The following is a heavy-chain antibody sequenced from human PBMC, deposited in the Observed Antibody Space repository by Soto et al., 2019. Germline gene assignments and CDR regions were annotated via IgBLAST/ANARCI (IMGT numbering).Heavy chain of an antibody. CDR1: GFSFASSW. CDR3: ARDVSPGSSSLYLDAFDI. Sequence: EVQLVESGGDLVQPGGSLRLSCAASGFSFASSWMTWVRQAPGKGLEWVANIKKDGSKINYLDSVRGRFPVSRDNAKNSLYLEMNSLRAEDTALSYCARDVSPGSSSLYLDAFDIWGQGTMVTVSS. V-gene: IGHV3-7*05. CDR2: IKKDGSKI. D-gene: IGHD6-13*01. J-gene: IGHJ3*02.